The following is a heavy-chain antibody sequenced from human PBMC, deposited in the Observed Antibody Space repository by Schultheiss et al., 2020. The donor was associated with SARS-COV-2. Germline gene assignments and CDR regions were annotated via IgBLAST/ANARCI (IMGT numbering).Heavy chain of an antibody. Sequence: SETLSLTCAVYGGSFSGYYWSWIRQPPGKGLEWIGYIYYSGSTNYNPSLKSRVTISVDTSKNQFSLKLSSVTAADTAVYYCARLRVAGTFYYYYGMDVWGQGTTVTVSS. D-gene: IGHD6-19*01. CDR3: ARLRVAGTFYYYYGMDV. J-gene: IGHJ6*02. CDR1: GGSFSGYY. V-gene: IGHV4-59*08. CDR2: IYYSGST.